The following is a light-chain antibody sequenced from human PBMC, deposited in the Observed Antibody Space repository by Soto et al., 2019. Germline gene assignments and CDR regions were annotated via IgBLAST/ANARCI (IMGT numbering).Light chain of an antibody. J-gene: IGLJ2*01. V-gene: IGLV2-14*01. CDR2: DVS. CDR1: SSDVGGYNY. CDR3: SSYTSSSSYVV. Sequence: QSALTQPASVSGSPGQSITISCTGTSSDVGGYNYVSWYQQHPGKAPKLMIYDVSNRPSGVSNRFSGSKSGTTASLTISGLEAEDAADYYCSSYTSSSSYVVFGGGTKLTVL.